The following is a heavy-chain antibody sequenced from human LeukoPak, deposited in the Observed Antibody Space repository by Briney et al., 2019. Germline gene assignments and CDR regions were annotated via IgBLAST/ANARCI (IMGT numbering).Heavy chain of an antibody. V-gene: IGHV4-31*03. Sequence: SETLSLTCTVSGDSITSGGYSWTWIRQRPGKGLEWIGYIYSTGSTHYNPSLQSRVDISRDTAKTQFSLRLTSLTAADTAVYYCARDRGSYQFDYWGPGTLVTVSS. D-gene: IGHD1-26*01. J-gene: IGHJ4*02. CDR3: ARDRGSYQFDY. CDR2: IYSTGST. CDR1: GDSITSGGYS.